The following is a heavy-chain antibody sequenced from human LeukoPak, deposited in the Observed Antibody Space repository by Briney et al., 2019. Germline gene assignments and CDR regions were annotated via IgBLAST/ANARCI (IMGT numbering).Heavy chain of an antibody. CDR2: ISGSGGST. Sequence: PGGSLRLSCAASGFTFSSYAMSWVRQAPGKGLEWVSAISGSGGSTYYADSVKGRFTISRDNAKNSLYLQMNSLRAEDTAVYYCARDQGSGWYYFDYWGQGTLVTVSS. J-gene: IGHJ4*02. D-gene: IGHD6-19*01. CDR3: ARDQGSGWYYFDY. CDR1: GFTFSSYA. V-gene: IGHV3-23*01.